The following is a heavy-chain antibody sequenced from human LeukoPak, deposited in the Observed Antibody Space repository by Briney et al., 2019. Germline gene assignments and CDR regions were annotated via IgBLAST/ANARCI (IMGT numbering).Heavy chain of an antibody. D-gene: IGHD7-27*01. CDR3: ASGDPPNY. J-gene: IGHJ4*02. CDR1: GDSVSSNSAA. V-gene: IGHV6-1*01. Sequence: SQTLSLTCAISGDSVSSNSAAWNWISQSPSRGLEWLGRTYYRSKWINDYAVSVKSRIAINPDTSKNQFSLQLNSVTPEDTAVHYCASGDPPNYWGQGILVTVSS. CDR2: TYYRSKWIN.